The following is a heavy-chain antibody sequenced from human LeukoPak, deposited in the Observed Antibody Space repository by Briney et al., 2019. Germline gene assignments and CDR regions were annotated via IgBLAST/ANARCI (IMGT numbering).Heavy chain of an antibody. Sequence: PSETLSLTCTVSGGSISSYYWSWILQPPGKGLEWIGYIYYSGSTNYNPSLKSRVTISVDTSKNQFSLKLSSVTAADTAVYYCARLWLQTRGIAYFDYWGQGTLVTVSS. CDR3: ARLWLQTRGIAYFDY. J-gene: IGHJ4*02. CDR1: GGSISSYY. CDR2: IYYSGST. D-gene: IGHD5-24*01. V-gene: IGHV4-59*08.